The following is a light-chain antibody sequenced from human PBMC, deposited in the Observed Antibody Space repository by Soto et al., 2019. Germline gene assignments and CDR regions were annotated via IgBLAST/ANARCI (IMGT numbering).Light chain of an antibody. CDR2: EVS. J-gene: IGLJ1*01. CDR3: SSYTSSSTLCV. Sequence: QSVLTQPASVSGSPGQSITISCTGTSSDVGGYNYVSWYQQHPGKAPKLMIYEVSNRPSGVSNRFSGSKSGNTDSLAISGLQAEDEADYYCSSYTSSSTLCVFGTGTKLTVL. V-gene: IGLV2-14*01. CDR1: SSDVGGYNY.